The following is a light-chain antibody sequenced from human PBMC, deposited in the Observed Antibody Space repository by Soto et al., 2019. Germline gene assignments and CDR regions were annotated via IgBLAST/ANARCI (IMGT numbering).Light chain of an antibody. CDR2: EVS. Sequence: QSALTQPASVSGSPGQSITISCTGTSSDIGNYDFVSWYQQVPGTAPKAMIYEVSSRPSGVSNRFSGSKSGNTASLTISGLQAEDEAYYYCSSYAGSNNLFFGGGTQLTVL. CDR3: SSYAGSNNLF. J-gene: IGLJ2*01. CDR1: SSDIGNYDF. V-gene: IGLV2-14*01.